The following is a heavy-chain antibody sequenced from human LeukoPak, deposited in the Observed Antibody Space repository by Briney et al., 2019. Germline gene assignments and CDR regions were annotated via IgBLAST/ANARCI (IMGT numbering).Heavy chain of an antibody. J-gene: IGHJ3*02. Sequence: ASVKVSCKASGYTFTSYYMHWVRQAPGQGLEWMGMINPSGGSTSYAQKFQGRVTMTRDMSTSTVYMELSSLRSEDTAVYYCARDTGTRAFDIWGQGTMVTVSS. V-gene: IGHV1-46*01. CDR1: GYTFTSYY. D-gene: IGHD1-7*01. CDR3: ARDTGTRAFDI. CDR2: INPSGGST.